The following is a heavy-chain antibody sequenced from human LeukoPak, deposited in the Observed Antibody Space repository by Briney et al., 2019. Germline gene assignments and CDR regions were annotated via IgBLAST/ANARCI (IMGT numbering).Heavy chain of an antibody. CDR2: IYDSGST. CDR3: ARQRGGYDPLDY. Sequence: PSETLSLTCTVSGGSISGSTYYWGWIRQPPGKGLEWIGSIYDSGSTSYNPSLKSRTTMSVDTSKNQFSLIVTSVTAADTAVYYCARQRGGYDPLDYRGQGTLVSVSS. D-gene: IGHD5-12*01. CDR1: GGSISGSTYY. V-gene: IGHV4-39*01. J-gene: IGHJ4*02.